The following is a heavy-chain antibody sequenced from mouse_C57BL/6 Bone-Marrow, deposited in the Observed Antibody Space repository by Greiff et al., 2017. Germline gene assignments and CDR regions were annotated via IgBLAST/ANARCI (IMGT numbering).Heavy chain of an antibody. D-gene: IGHD1-1*01. CDR3: ARGELVSYDGSSPFAY. CDR1: GYTFTSYG. Sequence: VQLQQSGAELARPGASVKLSCKASGYTFTSYGISWVKQRTGQGLEWIGEIYPRSGNTYYNEKFKGKATLTADKSSSTAYMELRSLTSEDSAVYFCARGELVSYDGSSPFAYWGQGTLVTVSA. CDR2: IYPRSGNT. J-gene: IGHJ3*01. V-gene: IGHV1-81*01.